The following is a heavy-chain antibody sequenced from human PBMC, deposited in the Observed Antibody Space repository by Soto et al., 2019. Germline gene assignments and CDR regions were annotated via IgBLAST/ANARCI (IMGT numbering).Heavy chain of an antibody. CDR3: ARAIVLITHFDY. D-gene: IGHD3-22*01. CDR1: GXTISGYA. Sequence: GSLRLTCAASGXTISGYAFHWVRQAPGKGLEWAALISYDGSKKYYADSVMGRFAISRDNYKNTVYLQMNSMTVEDTAVYYCARAIVLITHFDYWGQGTLATVS. J-gene: IGHJ4*02. CDR2: ISYDGSKK. V-gene: IGHV3-30*09.